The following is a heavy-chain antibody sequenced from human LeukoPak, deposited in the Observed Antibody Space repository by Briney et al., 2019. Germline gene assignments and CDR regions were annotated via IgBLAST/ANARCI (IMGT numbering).Heavy chain of an antibody. Sequence: GGSLRLSCAASGFTFSSYWMHWVRQAPGKGLGWVSGISGSGGSTYYADSVKGRFTISRDNSKNTLYLQMNSLRANDTAVYYCANSLGTLAGPSDYWGQGTLVTVSS. V-gene: IGHV3-23*01. CDR1: GFTFSSYW. CDR3: ANSLGTLAGPSDY. D-gene: IGHD6-19*01. J-gene: IGHJ4*02. CDR2: ISGSGGST.